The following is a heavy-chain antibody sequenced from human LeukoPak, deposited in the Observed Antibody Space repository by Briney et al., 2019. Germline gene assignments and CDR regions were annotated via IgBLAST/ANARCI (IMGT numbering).Heavy chain of an antibody. V-gene: IGHV3-21*01. J-gene: IGHJ4*02. Sequence: GGSLRLSCAASGFTFSSYSMDWVRQAPGKGLEWVSSISSSSSYIYYADSVKGRFTISRDNAKNSLYLQMNSLRAEDTAVYYCARDLPDYGGNPGSFDYWGQGTLVTVSS. CDR2: ISSSSSYI. CDR1: GFTFSSYS. D-gene: IGHD4-23*01. CDR3: ARDLPDYGGNPGSFDY.